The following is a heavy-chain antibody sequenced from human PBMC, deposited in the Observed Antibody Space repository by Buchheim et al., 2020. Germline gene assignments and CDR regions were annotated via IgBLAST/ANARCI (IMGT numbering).Heavy chain of an antibody. J-gene: IGHJ4*02. V-gene: IGHV3-30*18. Sequence: QVQLVESGGGVVQPGRSLRLSCAASGFTFSSYGMHWVRQAPGKGLEWVAVISYDGSNKYYADSVKGRFTISRDNSKNTLYLQMNSLGAEDTAVYYCAKGDKDSSCDYWGQGTL. CDR3: AKGDKDSSCDY. D-gene: IGHD6-13*01. CDR2: ISYDGSNK. CDR1: GFTFSSYG.